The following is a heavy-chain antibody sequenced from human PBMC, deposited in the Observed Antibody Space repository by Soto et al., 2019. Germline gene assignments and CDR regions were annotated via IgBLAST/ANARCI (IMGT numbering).Heavy chain of an antibody. D-gene: IGHD6-13*01. J-gene: IGHJ6*03. Sequence: GGSLRLSCAASGFTFSSYWMSWVRQAPGKGLEWVANIKQDGSEKYYVDSVKGRFTISRDNAKNSLYLQMNSLRAEDTAVYYCARERAGIAAAGTLNYYYYMDVWGKGTTVTVSS. CDR2: IKQDGSEK. CDR1: GFTFSSYW. V-gene: IGHV3-7*01. CDR3: ARERAGIAAAGTLNYYYYMDV.